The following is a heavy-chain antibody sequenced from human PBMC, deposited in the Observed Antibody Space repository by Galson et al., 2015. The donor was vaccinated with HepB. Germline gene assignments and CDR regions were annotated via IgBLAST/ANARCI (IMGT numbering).Heavy chain of an antibody. CDR2: IRQSGTT. Sequence: TLSLTCAVSGGSFRGFYWTWIRQTPGKGLEWIGEIRQSGTTDYNPSLKSRVIMSVDTSKNQISLKLNSVTAADTAVYYCARGGRYCGGGDCFRPYNYYGMDAWGQGTTVTVSS. CDR1: GGSFRGFY. D-gene: IGHD2-21*02. J-gene: IGHJ6*02. CDR3: ARGGRYCGGGDCFRPYNYYGMDA. V-gene: IGHV4-34*01.